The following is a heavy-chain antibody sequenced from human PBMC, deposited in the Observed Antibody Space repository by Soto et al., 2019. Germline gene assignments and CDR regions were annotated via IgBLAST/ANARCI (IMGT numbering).Heavy chain of an antibody. D-gene: IGHD3-22*01. CDR1: GYSFTSYW. CDR2: IDPSDSYT. Sequence: GESLKISCKGSGYSFTSYWISWVRQMPGKGLEWMGRIDPSDSYTNYSPSFQGHVTISADKSISTAYLQWSSLKASDTAMYYCARHNHYYDSSGYYSRAFDIWGQGTMVTVSS. V-gene: IGHV5-10-1*01. J-gene: IGHJ3*02. CDR3: ARHNHYYDSSGYYSRAFDI.